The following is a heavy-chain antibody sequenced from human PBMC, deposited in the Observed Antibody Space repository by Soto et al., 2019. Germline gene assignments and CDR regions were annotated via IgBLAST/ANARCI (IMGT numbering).Heavy chain of an antibody. D-gene: IGHD1-20*01. CDR1: GFTFSSYE. CDR2: ISSSGSTI. CDR3: AIDIITGTLPANFEH. V-gene: IGHV3-48*03. Sequence: GGSLRLSCAASGFTFSSYEMNWVRQAPGKGLEWVSYISSSGSTIYYADSVKGRFTISRDNAKNSLYLQMNSLRAEDTAVYYCAIDIITGTLPANFEHWGQGTLVTVSS. J-gene: IGHJ4*02.